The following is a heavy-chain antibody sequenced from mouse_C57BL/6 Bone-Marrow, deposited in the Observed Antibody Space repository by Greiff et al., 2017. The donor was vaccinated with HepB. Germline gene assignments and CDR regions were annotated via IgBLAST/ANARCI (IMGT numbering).Heavy chain of an antibody. CDR3: ARTVYYGSSRWYFDV. V-gene: IGHV1-47*01. CDR2: FHPYNDDT. CDR1: GYTFTTYP. Sequence: QVQLQQSGAELVKPGASVKMSCKASGYTFTTYPIEWMKQNHGKSLEWIGNFHPYNDDTKYNEKFKGKATLTVEKSSSTFYLELSRLTSDDSAVYYCARTVYYGSSRWYFDVWGTGTTVTVSS. D-gene: IGHD1-1*01. J-gene: IGHJ1*03.